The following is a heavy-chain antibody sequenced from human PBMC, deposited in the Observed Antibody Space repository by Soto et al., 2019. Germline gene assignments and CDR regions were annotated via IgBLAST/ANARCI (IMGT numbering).Heavy chain of an antibody. CDR2: RYYRGST. CDR1: GGSISSSSYY. V-gene: IGHV4-39*01. CDR3: ARHFAHATYYDGSGSPPFGY. J-gene: IGHJ4*02. D-gene: IGHD3-10*01. Sequence: QLQLQESGPGLVKPSETLSLTCTVSGGSISSSSYYWGWIRQPPGKGLEWIGSRYYRGSTYHNPSLKSRVTISVHTSTNQCSLKLNAGTAADTAVYYCARHFAHATYYDGSGSPPFGYWGQGTLVTVSS.